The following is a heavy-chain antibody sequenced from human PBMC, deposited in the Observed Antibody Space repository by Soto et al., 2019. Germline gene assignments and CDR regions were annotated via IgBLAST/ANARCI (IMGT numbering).Heavy chain of an antibody. CDR2: IYPGDSDT. CDR3: ARRTQWILSYLDY. Sequence: GEYLKISCKGSGYSFTSYWIGWGRQMPGKGLEWMRIIYPGDSDTRYSPSFQGQVTISAEKSISTAYLQWSSLKASATAMHYCARRTQWILSYLDYWGQGTLVTVSS. V-gene: IGHV5-51*01. D-gene: IGHD5-18*01. J-gene: IGHJ4*02. CDR1: GYSFTSYW.